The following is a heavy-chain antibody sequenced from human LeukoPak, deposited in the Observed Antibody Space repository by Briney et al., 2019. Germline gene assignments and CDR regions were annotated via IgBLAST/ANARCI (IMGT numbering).Heavy chain of an antibody. CDR2: IYPGDSDT. CDR3: VRFGLTSSLDY. V-gene: IGHV5-51*01. Sequence: GESLKISCKISGYSLTNNWIGWVRQVPGKGLEWMGLIYPGDSDTRYSPSFQGQVTFSVDASISTAYLQLSGLRASDTAIYYCVRFGLTSSLDYWGQGTLVTVSS. CDR1: GYSLTNNW. D-gene: IGHD6-13*01. J-gene: IGHJ4*02.